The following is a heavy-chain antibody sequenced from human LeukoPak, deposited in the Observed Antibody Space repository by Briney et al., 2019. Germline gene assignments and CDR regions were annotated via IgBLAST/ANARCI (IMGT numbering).Heavy chain of an antibody. D-gene: IGHD4-17*01. J-gene: IGHJ4*02. CDR1: GYTFTSYG. Sequence: ASVKVSCKASGYTFTSYGISWVRQAPGQGLEWMGWISAYNGNTNYAQKLQGRVTTTTDTSTSTAYMELRSLRSDDTAVYYCARDLYPGNDYGDSKQSDYWGQGTLVTVSS. CDR2: ISAYNGNT. CDR3: ARDLYPGNDYGDSKQSDY. V-gene: IGHV1-18*01.